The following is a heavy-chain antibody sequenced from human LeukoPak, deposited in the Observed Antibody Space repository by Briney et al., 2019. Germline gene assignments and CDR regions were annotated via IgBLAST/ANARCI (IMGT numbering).Heavy chain of an antibody. CDR1: GFTFSNYG. D-gene: IGHD3-3*01. CDR2: IRYDGSNK. CDR3: ARDPFFGVVIREDWYFDL. V-gene: IGHV3-30*02. Sequence: GGSLRLSCAASGFTFSNYGMNWVRQAPGKGLEWVAFIRYDGSNKYYADSVKGRFTISRDNAKNSLYLQMNSLRAEDTAVYYCARDPFFGVVIREDWYFDLWGRGTLVTVSS. J-gene: IGHJ2*01.